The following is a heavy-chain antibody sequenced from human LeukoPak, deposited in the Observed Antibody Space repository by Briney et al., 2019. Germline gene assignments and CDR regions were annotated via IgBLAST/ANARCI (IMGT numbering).Heavy chain of an antibody. CDR2: SGST. Sequence: AETLSLTCTVSGGSFSDYYWTWIRQPPGKGLEWIGYSGSTNYNPSLKSRVTISVDTSKRHFSLTLSSVTEADTAVYYGSGKNLTPWPAGLDAWGQGTTVIVS. CDR1: GGSFSDYY. V-gene: IGHV4-59*01. J-gene: IGHJ6*02. D-gene: IGHD3-9*01. CDR3: SGKNLTPWPAGLDA.